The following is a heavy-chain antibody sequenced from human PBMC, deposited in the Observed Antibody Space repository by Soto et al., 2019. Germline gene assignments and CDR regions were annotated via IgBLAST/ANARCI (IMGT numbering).Heavy chain of an antibody. Sequence: PSETLSLTCTVSGGSISSYYWSWIRQPPGKGLEWIGYIYYSGITNYNPSLKSRVTISVDTSKNQFSLKLSSVTAADTAVYYCARAPMVRGESYDDWGQGTLVTVSS. V-gene: IGHV4-59*01. CDR1: GGSISSYY. D-gene: IGHD3-10*01. CDR3: ARAPMVRGESYDD. J-gene: IGHJ4*02. CDR2: IYYSGIT.